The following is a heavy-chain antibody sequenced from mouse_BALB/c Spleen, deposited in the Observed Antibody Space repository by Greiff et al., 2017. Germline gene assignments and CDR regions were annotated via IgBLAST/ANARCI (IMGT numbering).Heavy chain of an antibody. CDR2: VNPYNGGT. CDR3: ARREIPLYFDY. D-gene: IGHD6-1*01. CDR1: GYTFTDYY. J-gene: IGHJ2*01. Sequence: EVQLHQSGPELVKPGASVKMSCKASGYTFTDYYMDWVKQSHGESFEWIGRVNPYNGGTSYNQKFKGKATLTVDKSSSTAYMELNSLTSEDSAVYYCARREIPLYFDYWGQGTTLTVSS. V-gene: IGHV1-19*01.